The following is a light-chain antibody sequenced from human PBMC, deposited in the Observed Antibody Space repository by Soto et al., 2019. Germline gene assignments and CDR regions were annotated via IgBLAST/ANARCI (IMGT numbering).Light chain of an antibody. Sequence: QSVLTQPPSASGTPGQRVTISCSGSSSNIGSNTVNWYQQLPGTAPKLLIYSINQRPSGVPDRFSGSKSGTSASLAISGLQSEDEADYYCAAWDDSLNAYVFGTGTQVTVL. CDR3: AAWDDSLNAYV. CDR2: SIN. V-gene: IGLV1-44*01. J-gene: IGLJ1*01. CDR1: SSNIGSNT.